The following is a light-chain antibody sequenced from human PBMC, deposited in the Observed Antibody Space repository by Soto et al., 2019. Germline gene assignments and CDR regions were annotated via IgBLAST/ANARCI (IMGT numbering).Light chain of an antibody. J-gene: IGLJ1*01. CDR2: KDS. CDR1: ALPKQY. V-gene: IGLV3-25*02. Sequence: SYELTQPPSVSVSPGQTARITCSGDALPKQYAYWYQQKPGQAPVLVIYKDSERPSGIPERFSGSSSGTTVTLTISGVQAEDEADYYCQSADSSGNYVFGNGTKVTVL. CDR3: QSADSSGNYV.